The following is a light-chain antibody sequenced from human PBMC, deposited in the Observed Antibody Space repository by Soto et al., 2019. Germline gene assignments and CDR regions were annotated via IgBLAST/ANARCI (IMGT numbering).Light chain of an antibody. Sequence: DNQITQSLHSLSASVGDRVTITCRASQSISSNLNWYQQKPGKAPKLLIYAASSLQSGIPSRFSGGGSGTDFTLTISSLQPEDFATYSCQLNDSTPHTFGGGTKVDIK. CDR3: QLNDSTPHT. J-gene: IGKJ4*01. CDR2: AAS. V-gene: IGKV1-39*01. CDR1: QSISSN.